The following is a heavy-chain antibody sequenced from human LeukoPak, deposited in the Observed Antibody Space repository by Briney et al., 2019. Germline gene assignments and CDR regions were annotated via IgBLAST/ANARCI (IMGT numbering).Heavy chain of an antibody. Sequence: GGSLRLSCAASGSTFSSYWMSWVRQAPGKGLEWVANIKQDGSEKYYVDSVKGRFTISRDNAKNTLYLQMNSLRAEDTAVYYCAKDQVRGVIGNWGQGTLVTVSS. CDR1: GSTFSSYW. V-gene: IGHV3-7*03. CDR2: IKQDGSEK. J-gene: IGHJ4*02. CDR3: AKDQVRGVIGN. D-gene: IGHD3-10*01.